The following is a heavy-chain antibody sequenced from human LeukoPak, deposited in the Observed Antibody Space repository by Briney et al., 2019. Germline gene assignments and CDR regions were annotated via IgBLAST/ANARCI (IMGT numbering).Heavy chain of an antibody. D-gene: IGHD2-15*01. Sequence: GGSLRLSCAASGFTFSSYWTHWVSHTPGKGLVWVSRINSDGFSITYADSVKGRFTISRDNAKNTLYLQMTSLRVEDTAVYYCAVSYYCRGFAFYSGLDYWGQGTLVTVSS. CDR3: AVSYYCRGFAFYSGLDY. CDR1: GFTFSSYW. V-gene: IGHV3-74*01. J-gene: IGHJ4*02. CDR2: INSDGFSI.